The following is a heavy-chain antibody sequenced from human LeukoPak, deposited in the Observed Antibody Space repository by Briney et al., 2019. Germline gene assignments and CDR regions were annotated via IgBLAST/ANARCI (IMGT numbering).Heavy chain of an antibody. CDR1: GGSVSSSNW. J-gene: IGHJ4*02. V-gene: IGHV4-4*02. CDR2: IHHSGTT. CDR3: ARDISGSSLN. D-gene: IGHD1-26*01. Sequence: PSGTLSLTCAVSGGSVSSSNWWSWVRQPPGKGLEWIGEIHHSGTTNYKPSLKSRATISVDTSKNQFSLKLSSVTAADTAVYYCARDISGSSLNWGQGTLVTVSS.